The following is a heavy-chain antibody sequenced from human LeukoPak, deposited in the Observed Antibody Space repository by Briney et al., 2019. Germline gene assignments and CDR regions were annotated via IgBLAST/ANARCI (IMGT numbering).Heavy chain of an antibody. D-gene: IGHD5-18*01. Sequence: ASVKVSCTASGYTFTSYAMHWVRQAPGQRLERMGWINAGNGNTKYSQKFQGRVTITRDTSAGTAYMELRSLRSEDTAVYYCSRETHWIQLWTQYLDYWGQGTLVTVSS. J-gene: IGHJ4*02. CDR2: INAGNGNT. CDR3: SRETHWIQLWTQYLDY. V-gene: IGHV1-3*01. CDR1: GYTFTSYA.